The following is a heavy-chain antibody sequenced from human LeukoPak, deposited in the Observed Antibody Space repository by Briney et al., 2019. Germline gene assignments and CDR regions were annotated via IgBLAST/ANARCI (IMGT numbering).Heavy chain of an antibody. CDR2: IYPNTGAT. V-gene: IGHV1-2*02. Sequence: ASVKVSCKASGYTFTGYYMHWVRQAPGQGLEWMGYIYPNTGATKYAQKFQGRVTMTRDTSISTAYMELSGLRSDDTAVYYCGALLSNGPFDYWGQGSLVTVSS. J-gene: IGHJ4*02. CDR1: GYTFTGYY. CDR3: GALLSNGPFDY.